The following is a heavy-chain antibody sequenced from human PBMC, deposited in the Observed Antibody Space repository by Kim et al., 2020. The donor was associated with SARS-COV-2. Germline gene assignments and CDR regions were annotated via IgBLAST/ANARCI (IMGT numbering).Heavy chain of an antibody. J-gene: IGHJ5*02. CDR1: GYTFTNYA. D-gene: IGHD2-15*01. CDR2: INAGTGNT. V-gene: IGHV1-3*01. Sequence: ASVKVSCKASGYTFTNYAMHWVRQAPGQRLQWIGWINAGTGNTKYSQKFQGRVTITRDTSASTTYMELSSLRSEDTAVYYCARDQYCSGGSCQIGSFDPWGQGTLVTVSS. CDR3: ARDQYCSGGSCQIGSFDP.